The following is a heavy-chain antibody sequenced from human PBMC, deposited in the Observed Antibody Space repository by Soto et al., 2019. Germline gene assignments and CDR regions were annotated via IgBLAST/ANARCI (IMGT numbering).Heavy chain of an antibody. CDR1: RASIYTYS. Sequence: SETLSLTCTVSRASIYTYSWTWIRQPAGKGLQWIGHIYSSVSANYSPSLKSRVSMPVDSSKNQISLKLSSVTAADTAVYYCATIVGANDYWGQGTPVTVSS. CDR3: ATIVGANDY. CDR2: IYSSVSA. D-gene: IGHD1-26*01. V-gene: IGHV4-4*07. J-gene: IGHJ4*02.